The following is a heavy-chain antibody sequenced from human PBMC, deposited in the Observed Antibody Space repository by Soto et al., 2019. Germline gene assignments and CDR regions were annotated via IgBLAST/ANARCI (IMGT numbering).Heavy chain of an antibody. J-gene: IGHJ3*02. V-gene: IGHV3-33*01. Sequence: QVQLVESGGGVVQPGRSLRLSCGPSGFSFSSYGIHWARQVPGKGLEWVAVIWYDGSNKVYADSVKGRFTISRDNSKNTLYLQMNSLRAEDTAVYYCARDLAGDYGALDTWGQGTMVTVSS. CDR1: GFSFSSYG. D-gene: IGHD3-10*01. CDR3: ARDLAGDYGALDT. CDR2: IWYDGSNK.